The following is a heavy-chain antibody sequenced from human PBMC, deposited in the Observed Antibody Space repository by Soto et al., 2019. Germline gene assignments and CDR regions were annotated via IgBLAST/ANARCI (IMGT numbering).Heavy chain of an antibody. CDR3: ARDFWSGYYRETYYFDY. D-gene: IGHD3-3*01. CDR1: GFTFSSYW. J-gene: IGHJ4*02. CDR2: IKQDGSEK. Sequence: GGSLRLSCAASGFTFSSYWMSWVRQAPGKGLEWVANIKQDGSEKYYVDSVKGRFTISRDNAKNSLYLQMNSLRAEDTAVYYCARDFWSGYYRETYYFDYWGQGTLVTVSS. V-gene: IGHV3-7*01.